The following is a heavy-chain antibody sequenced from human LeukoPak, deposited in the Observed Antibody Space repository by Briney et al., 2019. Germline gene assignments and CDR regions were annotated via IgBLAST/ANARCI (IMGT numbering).Heavy chain of an antibody. CDR1: GGSISSSSYY. J-gene: IGHJ4*02. D-gene: IGHD3-22*01. CDR3: ASYRIAMTYDY. Sequence: SETLSLTCTVSGGSISSSSYYWGWIRQPPGKGLEWIGSIYYSGSTYYNPSLKSRVTISVDTSKNQFSLKLSSVTAADTAVYYCASYRIAMTYDYWGQGTLVTVSS. V-gene: IGHV4-39*01. CDR2: IYYSGST.